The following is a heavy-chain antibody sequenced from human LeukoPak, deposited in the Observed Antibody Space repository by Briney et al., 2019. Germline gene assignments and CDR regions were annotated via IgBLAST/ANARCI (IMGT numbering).Heavy chain of an antibody. CDR3: ARGRRYYYDSSGYFLGY. D-gene: IGHD3-22*01. Sequence: ASVKVSCKASGGTFSSYAISWVRQAPGQGLEWMGWISANNNNTDNVQKLQGRVTMTTDTSTSTAYMELRSLRSDDTAVYYCARGRRYYYDSSGYFLGYWGQGTLVTVSS. V-gene: IGHV1-18*01. J-gene: IGHJ4*02. CDR2: ISANNNNT. CDR1: GGTFSSYA.